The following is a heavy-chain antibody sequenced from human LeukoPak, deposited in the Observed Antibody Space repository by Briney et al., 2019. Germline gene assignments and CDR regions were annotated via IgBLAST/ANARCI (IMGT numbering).Heavy chain of an antibody. CDR2: INHSGST. CDR1: GGSFSGYY. V-gene: IGHV4-34*01. D-gene: IGHD6-13*01. Sequence: SETLSLTCAVYGGSFSGYYWSWIRQPPGKGLEWIGEINHSGSTNYNPSLKSRVTISVDTSKNQFSLRLSSVTAADTAMYYCARVSSPLAFDYWGQGTLVTVSS. CDR3: ARVSSPLAFDY. J-gene: IGHJ4*02.